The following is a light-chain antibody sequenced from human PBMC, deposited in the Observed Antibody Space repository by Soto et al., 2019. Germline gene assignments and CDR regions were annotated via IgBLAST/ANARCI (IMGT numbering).Light chain of an antibody. CDR2: KAS. CDR3: QQYNTYPLT. CDR1: QSISSW. Sequence: DIQMTQSPSTLSASVGDRVTITCRASQSISSWLAWYQQKPGKAPKVLICKASDLESGVPSRFTGSGSGTEFTLTISSLQYDDIATYYCQQYNTYPLTFGGGTKVEIK. V-gene: IGKV1-5*03. J-gene: IGKJ4*01.